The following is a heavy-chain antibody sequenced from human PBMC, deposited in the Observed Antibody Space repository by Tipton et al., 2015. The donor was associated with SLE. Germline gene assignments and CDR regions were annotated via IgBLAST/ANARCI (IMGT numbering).Heavy chain of an antibody. CDR1: GFTFSDFW. J-gene: IGHJ6*02. V-gene: IGHV3-7*01. D-gene: IGHD6-13*01. CDR2: IKEDGSDR. CDR3: ARGDPDSSWYGPANVYYYGMDV. Sequence: SLRLSCAASGFTFSDFWMSWVRQAPGKGLKWVANIKEDGSDRSDSVRGRFTISGDNAQSSLYLQMNRLSSDDTAVYYCARGDPDSSWYGPANVYYYGMDVWGPGTTVTVSS.